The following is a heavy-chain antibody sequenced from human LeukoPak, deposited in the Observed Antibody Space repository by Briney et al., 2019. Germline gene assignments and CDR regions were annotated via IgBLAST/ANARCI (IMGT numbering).Heavy chain of an antibody. D-gene: IGHD2-15*01. CDR2: ISSSGSTI. CDR3: ARDCGGGSCYGPYDAFDI. V-gene: IGHV3-48*03. CDR1: GFTFSNYE. Sequence: GGSLRLSCAASGFTFSNYEMNWVRQAPGKGLEWVSYISSSGSTIYYADSVKGRFTISRDNAKNSLYLQMNSLRAEDTAVYYCARDCGGGSCYGPYDAFDIWGQGTMVTVSS. J-gene: IGHJ3*02.